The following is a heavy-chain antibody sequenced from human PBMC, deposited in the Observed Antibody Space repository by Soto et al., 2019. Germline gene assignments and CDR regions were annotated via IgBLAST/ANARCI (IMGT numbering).Heavy chain of an antibody. J-gene: IGHJ6*03. CDR3: ARDSTTVTHHYYYYYYMDV. D-gene: IGHD4-17*01. Sequence: ASVKVSCKASGCTFTSYGISWVRQAPGQGLEWMGWISAYNGNTNYAQKLQGRVTMTTDTSTSTAYMELRSLRSDDTAVYYCARDSTTVTHHYYYYYYMDVWGKGTTVTVSS. CDR2: ISAYNGNT. CDR1: GCTFTSYG. V-gene: IGHV1-18*01.